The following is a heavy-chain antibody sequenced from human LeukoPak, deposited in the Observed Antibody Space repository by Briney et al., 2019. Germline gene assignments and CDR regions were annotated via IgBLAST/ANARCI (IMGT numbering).Heavy chain of an antibody. CDR2: IKEDGSEK. Sequence: PGGSLRLSCAASGFTFSNYWMSWVRQAPGKGLEWVANIKEDGSEKYYVDSVKGRFTISRDNAKNSLYLQMNSLRAEDTAVYYCARAGIQPKYYFDYWGQGTLVTVSS. CDR1: GFTFSNYW. V-gene: IGHV3-7*01. D-gene: IGHD5-18*01. CDR3: ARAGIQPKYYFDY. J-gene: IGHJ4*02.